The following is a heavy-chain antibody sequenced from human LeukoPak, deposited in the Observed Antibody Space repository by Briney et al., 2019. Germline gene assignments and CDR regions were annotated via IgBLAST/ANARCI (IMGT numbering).Heavy chain of an antibody. J-gene: IGHJ4*02. CDR1: GFTFSSYD. Sequence: GRSLRLSCAASGFTFSSYDMHWIHQAPGKGLEWVAVISYDGSNKYYADSVKGRFTISRDNSKNTLYLQMNNLRAEDTAVYYCARDGHSSSFDYWGQGTLVTVSS. V-gene: IGHV3-30*03. D-gene: IGHD6-6*01. CDR2: ISYDGSNK. CDR3: ARDGHSSSFDY.